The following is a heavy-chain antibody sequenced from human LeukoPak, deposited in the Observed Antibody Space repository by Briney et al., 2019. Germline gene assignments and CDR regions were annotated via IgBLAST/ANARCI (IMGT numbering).Heavy chain of an antibody. CDR2: MYPGDSDT. CDR1: GYNFTSSW. V-gene: IGHV5-51*01. Sequence: GESLKISCKGSGYNFTSSWIGWVRQMPGKGLEWMGIMYPGDSDTGYSPSFQGHVTISSDKSISTAYLQWSSLEASDTAMYFCARLRSDAFDIWGQGTMVTVSS. CDR3: ARLRSDAFDI. J-gene: IGHJ3*02.